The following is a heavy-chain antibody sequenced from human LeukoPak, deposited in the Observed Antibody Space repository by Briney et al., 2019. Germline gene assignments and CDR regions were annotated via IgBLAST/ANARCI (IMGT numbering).Heavy chain of an antibody. Sequence: KPGGSLRLSCAASGFTFSSYSMNWVRQAPGKGLEWVSSISSSSYIYYADSVKGRFTISRDNAKNSLYLQMNSLRAEDTAVYYCARLGTYCSSTSCYNHDAFDIWGQGTMVTVSS. CDR1: GFTFSSYS. CDR3: ARLGTYCSSTSCYNHDAFDI. D-gene: IGHD2-2*02. J-gene: IGHJ3*02. CDR2: ISSSSYI. V-gene: IGHV3-21*01.